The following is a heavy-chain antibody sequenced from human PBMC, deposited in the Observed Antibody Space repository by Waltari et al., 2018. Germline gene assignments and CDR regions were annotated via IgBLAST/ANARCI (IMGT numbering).Heavy chain of an antibody. CDR1: GFTVSSNY. CDR2: IYSGGST. CDR3: ARGQQLEVAAFFDY. V-gene: IGHV3-53*01. J-gene: IGHJ4*02. D-gene: IGHD2-15*01. Sequence: EVQLVESGGGLIQPGGSLRLSCAASGFTVSSNYMSWVRQAPGKGLEWVSVIYSGGSTYYAYSVKGRFTISRDNSKNTLYLQMNSLRAEDTAVYYCARGQQLEVAAFFDYWGQGTLVTVSS.